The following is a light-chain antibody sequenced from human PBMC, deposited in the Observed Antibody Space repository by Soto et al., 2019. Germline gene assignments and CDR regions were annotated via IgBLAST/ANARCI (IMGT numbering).Light chain of an antibody. J-gene: IGKJ1*01. CDR2: AAS. CDR3: QKYNSAPQT. V-gene: IGKV1-27*01. Sequence: DIQMTQSPSSLSASVGDRVTITCRASEGISDYLAWYQQKPGKVPKLLIYAASTLQSGVPSRFSGSGSGTDFTLTITSLQPEDVATYYCQKYNSAPQTFGQGTKVEIK. CDR1: EGISDY.